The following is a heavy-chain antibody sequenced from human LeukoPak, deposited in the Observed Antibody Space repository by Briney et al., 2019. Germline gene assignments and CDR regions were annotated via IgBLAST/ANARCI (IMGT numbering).Heavy chain of an antibody. D-gene: IGHD6-13*01. CDR3: ARDFMRDSSWRPPFDY. Sequence: PSGTLSLTCTVSGGSISSSSYYWGWIRQPPGKGLEWIGSIYYSGSTYYNPSLKSRVTISVDTSKNQFSLKLSSVTAADTAVYYCARDFMRDSSWRPPFDYWGQGTLVTVSS. CDR2: IYYSGST. V-gene: IGHV4-39*07. CDR1: GGSISSSSYY. J-gene: IGHJ4*02.